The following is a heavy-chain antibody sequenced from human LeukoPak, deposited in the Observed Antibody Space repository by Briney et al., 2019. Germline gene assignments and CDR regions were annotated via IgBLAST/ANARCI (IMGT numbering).Heavy chain of an antibody. CDR3: ARDPPTAAGDY. D-gene: IGHD6-25*01. CDR1: GGSISGYY. CDR2: MFHSGST. V-gene: IGHV4-38-2*02. Sequence: SETLSLTCTVSGGSISGYYWGWIRQPPGKGLEWIGSMFHSGSTYYNPSLKSRVTISVDTSKNQFSLKLSSVNAADTAVYYCARDPPTAAGDYWGQGTLVTVSS. J-gene: IGHJ4*02.